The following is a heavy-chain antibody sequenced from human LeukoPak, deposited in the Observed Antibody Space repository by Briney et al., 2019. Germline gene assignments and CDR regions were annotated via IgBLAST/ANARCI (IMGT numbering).Heavy chain of an antibody. J-gene: IGHJ4*02. Sequence: PGGTLRLSCAVSGFTVSSNSMSWVRQAPGKGLEWVSIRYSGGGTDYADSVKGRFTISRDNSKNTLYLGMNSLRVEDTAVYYCAREYCSGGSCYRRQYYFDYWGQGTLVTVSS. CDR3: AREYCSGGSCYRRQYYFDY. CDR2: RYSGGGT. CDR1: GFTVSSNS. D-gene: IGHD2-15*01. V-gene: IGHV3-53*01.